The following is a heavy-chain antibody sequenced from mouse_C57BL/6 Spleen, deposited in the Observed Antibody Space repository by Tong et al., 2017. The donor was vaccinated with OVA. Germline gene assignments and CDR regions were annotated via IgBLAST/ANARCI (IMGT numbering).Heavy chain of an antibody. CDR2: ISYSGST. Sequence: EVQLQESGPGMVKPSQSLSLTCTVTGYSITSGYDWHWIRHFPGNKLEWMGYISYSGSTNYNPSLKSRISITHDTSKNHFFLKLNSVTTEDTATYYCARDEVYYGNYGGFAYWGQGTLVTVSA. J-gene: IGHJ3*01. CDR3: ARDEVYYGNYGGFAY. V-gene: IGHV3-1*01. D-gene: IGHD2-1*01. CDR1: GYSITSGYD.